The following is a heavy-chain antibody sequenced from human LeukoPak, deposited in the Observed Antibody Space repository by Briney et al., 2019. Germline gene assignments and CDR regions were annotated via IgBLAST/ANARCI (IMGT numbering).Heavy chain of an antibody. V-gene: IGHV3-69-1*01. Sequence: PGGSLRLSCAASGFTFSSYSMNWVRQSPGKGLEWVSSISNNNAIFYADSAKGRFTISRDNAWNSLSLQMFRLRVEDTAVYYCARENTRGGDLQYWGQGVRVTVSS. CDR1: GFTFSSYS. CDR2: ISNNNAI. J-gene: IGHJ4*02. CDR3: ARENTRGGDLQY. D-gene: IGHD2-21*02.